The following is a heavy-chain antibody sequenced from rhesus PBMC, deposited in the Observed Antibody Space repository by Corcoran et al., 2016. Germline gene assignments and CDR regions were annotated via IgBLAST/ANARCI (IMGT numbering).Heavy chain of an antibody. CDR3: ARSRDYNFWSGYYPYGLDS. J-gene: IGHJ6*01. Sequence: QVTLKESGPALVKPTQTLTLTCTFSGFSLSTSGMGVGWIRQPPGKTLVWLAHIYWDDDKRYSTSLKSRLTISKDTSKNQVVLTMTNMDPVDTATYYCARSRDYNFWSGYYPYGLDSWGQGVVVTVSS. V-gene: IGHV2-1*01. CDR2: IYWDDDK. D-gene: IGHD3-3*01. CDR1: GFSLSTSGMG.